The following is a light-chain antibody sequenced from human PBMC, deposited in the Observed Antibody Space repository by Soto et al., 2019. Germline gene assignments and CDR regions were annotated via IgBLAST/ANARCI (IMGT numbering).Light chain of an antibody. V-gene: IGKV1-5*01. CDR2: DAY. CDR1: QSISSW. Sequence: DIQMTQSPSTLSASVVDRVTITCRASQSISSWVAWYQQKPGKAPQLLIYDAYSLQSGVPSRFSGSGSGTEFTLTISSLQPDDFATYYCQQYNSFSITFGGGTKVDIK. CDR3: QQYNSFSIT. J-gene: IGKJ4*01.